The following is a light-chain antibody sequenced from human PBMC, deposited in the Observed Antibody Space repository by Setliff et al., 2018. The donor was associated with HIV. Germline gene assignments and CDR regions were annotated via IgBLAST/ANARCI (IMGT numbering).Light chain of an antibody. CDR2: AVN. CDR3: CSYAGNYAWV. V-gene: IGLV2-11*01. CDR1: SSDVGGYSF. Sequence: QSVLTQPHSVSGSPGQSVTISCTGTSSDVGGYSFVSWYQQHPNKAPELMVYAVNKRPSGVPDRFSGSKSGNTASLTISGLQPDDEADYYCCSYAGNYAWVFGGGTKVTGL. J-gene: IGLJ3*02.